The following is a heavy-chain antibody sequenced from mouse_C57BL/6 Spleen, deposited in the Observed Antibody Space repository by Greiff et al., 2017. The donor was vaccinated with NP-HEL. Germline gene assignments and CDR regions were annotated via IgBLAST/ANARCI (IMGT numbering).Heavy chain of an antibody. Sequence: QVQLQQPGAELVMPGASVKLSCKASGYTFTSYWMHWVKQRPGQGLEWIGEIDPSDSYTNYNHKFKGQSTLTVDKASSTASLQLSSLTSEDSAVYYCARGGYDSAWFAYWGQGTLVTVSA. D-gene: IGHD1-2*01. CDR1: GYTFTSYW. CDR3: ARGGYDSAWFAY. CDR2: IDPSDSYT. J-gene: IGHJ3*01. V-gene: IGHV1-69*01.